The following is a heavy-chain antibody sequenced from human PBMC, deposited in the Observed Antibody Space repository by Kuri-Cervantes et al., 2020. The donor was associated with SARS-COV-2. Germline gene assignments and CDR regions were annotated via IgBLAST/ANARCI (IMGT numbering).Heavy chain of an antibody. D-gene: IGHD3-16*01. CDR3: ARDGVTVGKY. CDR1: GFTFSSYS. J-gene: IGHJ4*02. CDR2: ISSSSSYI. Sequence: GGSLRLSCAASGFTFSSYSMNWVRQAPGKGLEWVSSISSSSSYIYYADPVKGRFTISRDNAKNSLYLQMNSLRAEDTAVYYCARDGVTVGKYWGQGTLVTVSS. V-gene: IGHV3-21*01.